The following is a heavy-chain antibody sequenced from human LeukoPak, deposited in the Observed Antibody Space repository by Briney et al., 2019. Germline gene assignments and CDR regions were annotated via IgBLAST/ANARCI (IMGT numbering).Heavy chain of an antibody. D-gene: IGHD2-2*01. CDR3: ARGYCSSTSCPKAYYFDY. V-gene: IGHV3-74*01. Sequence: GGSLRLSCAVSGFTFSSYWMHWVRQAPGKGLVWVSRINSDGSSTSYADSVRGRFTISRDNAKNTLYLQMNSLRAEDTAVYYCARGYCSSTSCPKAYYFDYWGQGTLVTVSS. J-gene: IGHJ4*02. CDR2: INSDGSST. CDR1: GFTFSSYW.